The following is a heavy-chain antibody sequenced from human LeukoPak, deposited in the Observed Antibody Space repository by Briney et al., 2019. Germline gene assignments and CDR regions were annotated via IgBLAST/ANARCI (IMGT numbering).Heavy chain of an antibody. CDR2: IYYSGST. D-gene: IGHD1-7*01. CDR3: ARELELRY. Sequence: WVRQAPGKGLEWIGSIYYSGSTYYNPSLKSRVTISVDRSKNQLSLKLSSVTAADTAVYYCARELELRYWGQGTLVTVSS. J-gene: IGHJ4*02. V-gene: IGHV4-39*07.